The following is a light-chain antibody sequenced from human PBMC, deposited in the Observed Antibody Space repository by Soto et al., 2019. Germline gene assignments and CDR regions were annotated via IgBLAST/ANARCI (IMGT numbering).Light chain of an antibody. J-gene: IGKJ1*01. V-gene: IGKV3-20*01. Sequence: EIVLTQSPDTLSLSPGERATLSCRASQSVRSERLAWYQQKRGQAPTLLIFDASSRASGTPDRFSGSGSGTDFTLTISRLEPEDFAVYYCQQYGSSPWTFGQGTKVDIK. CDR2: DAS. CDR3: QQYGSSPWT. CDR1: QSVRSER.